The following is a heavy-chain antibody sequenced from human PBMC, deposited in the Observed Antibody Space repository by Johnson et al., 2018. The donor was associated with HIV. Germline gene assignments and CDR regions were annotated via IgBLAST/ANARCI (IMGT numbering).Heavy chain of an antibody. CDR3: ARDAYYSDSSGTGAFDV. V-gene: IGHV3-7*01. Sequence: VQLVESGGGLVQPGGSLRLSCAASGFTFSIYWMTWVRQAPGKGLEWVANIKEDGSEKYYVDSVKGRSTISRDNAKNSLYLQMNSLRAEDTAVDYCARDAYYSDSSGTGAFDVWGRGTMVTVSS. CDR1: GFTFSIYW. J-gene: IGHJ3*01. CDR2: IKEDGSEK. D-gene: IGHD3-22*01.